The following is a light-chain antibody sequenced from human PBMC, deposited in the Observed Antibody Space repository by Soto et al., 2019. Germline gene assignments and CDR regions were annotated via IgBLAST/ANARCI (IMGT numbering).Light chain of an antibody. CDR2: WAS. V-gene: IGKV4-1*01. CDR1: QSVLYSSNNKNY. CDR3: QQYYSVPLT. Sequence: DIVMTQSPDSLAVSLGERATIDCKSSQSVLYSSNNKNYLAWYQKKPGQPPQLLIYWASIRESGVPDRFSGSGSGTDFTLTISSLQAEDVAVYYCQQYYSVPLTFGGGTKVEI. J-gene: IGKJ4*01.